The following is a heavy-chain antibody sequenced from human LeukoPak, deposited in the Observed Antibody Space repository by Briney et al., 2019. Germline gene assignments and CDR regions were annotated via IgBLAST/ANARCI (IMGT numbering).Heavy chain of an antibody. Sequence: GGSLRLSCAASGFTFSSYAMSWVRQVPGKGLEWVSAISGSGGSTYYADSVKGRFTISRDNSKNTLYLQMNSLRAEDTAVYYCAKDYGFGELSWGYYFDYWGQGTLVTVSS. CDR2: ISGSGGST. CDR1: GFTFSSYA. J-gene: IGHJ4*02. D-gene: IGHD3-10*01. CDR3: AKDYGFGELSWGYYFDY. V-gene: IGHV3-23*01.